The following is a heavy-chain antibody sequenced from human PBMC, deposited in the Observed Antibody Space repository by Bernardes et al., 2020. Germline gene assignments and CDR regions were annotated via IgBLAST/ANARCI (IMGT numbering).Heavy chain of an antibody. CDR1: GFTFSSYG. J-gene: IGHJ6*02. CDR2: IWYDGSNK. Sequence: GSLRLSCAASGFTFSSYGMHWVRPAPGKGLEWVAVIWYDGSNKYYADSVKGRFTISRDNSKNTLYLQMNSLRAEDTAVYYCARAPHYGSGSYSNYYYGMDVWGQGTTVTVSS. V-gene: IGHV3-33*01. CDR3: ARAPHYGSGSYSNYYYGMDV. D-gene: IGHD3-10*01.